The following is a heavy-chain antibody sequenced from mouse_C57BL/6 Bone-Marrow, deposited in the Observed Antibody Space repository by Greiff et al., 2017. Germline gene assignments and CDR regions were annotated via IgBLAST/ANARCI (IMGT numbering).Heavy chain of an antibody. Sequence: VQLKQSGGGLVQPGGSLSLSCAASGFTFTDYYMSWVRQPPGKALEWLGFIRNKANGYTTEYSASVKGRFTISRDNSQSILYLLMNALRAEDSATYYCARSVANWPYFDYWGQGTTLTVSS. D-gene: IGHD1-1*02. CDR1: GFTFTDYY. CDR3: ARSVANWPYFDY. CDR2: IRNKANGYTT. J-gene: IGHJ2*01. V-gene: IGHV7-3*01.